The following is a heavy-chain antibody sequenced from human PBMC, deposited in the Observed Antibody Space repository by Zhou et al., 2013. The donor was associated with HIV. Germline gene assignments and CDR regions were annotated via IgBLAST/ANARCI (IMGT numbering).Heavy chain of an antibody. CDR1: GYTFIGYH. J-gene: IGHJ4*02. Sequence: QVQLVQSGAEVKKPGASVKVSCKASGYTFIGYHIHWVRQAPGQGLEWMGWINLNSGGTNYAQKFQDRFTITTDESSSTAYMELRSLRSEDTAVYYCARDLSPELPYYFDSWGQGTLVTVSS. V-gene: IGHV1-2*02. CDR3: ARDLSPELPYYFDS. D-gene: IGHD1-7*01. CDR2: INLNSGGT.